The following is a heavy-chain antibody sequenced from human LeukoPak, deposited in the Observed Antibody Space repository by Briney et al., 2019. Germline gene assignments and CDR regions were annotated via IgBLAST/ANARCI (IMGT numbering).Heavy chain of an antibody. Sequence: SETLSLTCTVSGGSISSYYWSWIRQPPGKGLEWIGYMYYSGSTNYNPSLKSRVTISVDTSKNQFSLKLTSVTAADAAVYYCARYYYGSGNYYYYGMDVWGQGTTATVSS. CDR3: ARYYYGSGNYYYYGMDV. V-gene: IGHV4-59*01. CDR2: MYYSGST. J-gene: IGHJ6*02. CDR1: GGSISSYY. D-gene: IGHD3-10*01.